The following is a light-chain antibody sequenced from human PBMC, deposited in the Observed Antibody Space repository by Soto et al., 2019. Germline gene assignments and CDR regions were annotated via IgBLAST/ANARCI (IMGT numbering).Light chain of an antibody. Sequence: VLTQTPATLSLSPRERATLSCRASQTVSRYVAWYQQKPGQAPRLLIYDASNRATGIPARFSGSGSGTDYTLTIISLEPEDFAVYYCQQRSTWPFLTFGGGTTVEI. V-gene: IGKV3-11*01. CDR2: DAS. CDR3: QQRSTWPFLT. CDR1: QTVSRY. J-gene: IGKJ4*01.